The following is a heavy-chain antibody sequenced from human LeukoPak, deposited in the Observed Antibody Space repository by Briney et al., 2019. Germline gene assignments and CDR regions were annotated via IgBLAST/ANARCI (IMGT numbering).Heavy chain of an antibody. CDR3: ARRYCRGDRCYFVDY. CDR1: SYTFTRYG. D-gene: IGHD2-15*01. CDR2: ISAYNGNT. V-gene: IGHV1-18*01. Sequence: ASVKVSCKASSYTFTRYGISWVRQAPGQGLEWMGWISAYNGNTEYAKKFQGRVTMTTDTSTSTAYMELRSLRSDDTAVYYCARRYCRGDRCYFVDYWGRGTLVTVSS. J-gene: IGHJ4*02.